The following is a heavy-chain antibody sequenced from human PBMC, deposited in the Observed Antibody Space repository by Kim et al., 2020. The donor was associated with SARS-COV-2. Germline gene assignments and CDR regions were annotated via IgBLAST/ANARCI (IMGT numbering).Heavy chain of an antibody. V-gene: IGHV3-33*01. J-gene: IGHJ6*02. CDR3: ARDNILRGYYYYGMDV. Sequence: GGSLRLSCAASGFTFSSYGMHWVRQAPGKGLEWVAVIWYDGSNKYYADSVKGRFTISRDNSKNTLYLQMNSLRAEDTAEYYCARDNILRGYYYYGMDVWGQGTTVTVSS. CDR2: IWYDGSNK. CDR1: GFTFSSYG. D-gene: IGHD3-9*01.